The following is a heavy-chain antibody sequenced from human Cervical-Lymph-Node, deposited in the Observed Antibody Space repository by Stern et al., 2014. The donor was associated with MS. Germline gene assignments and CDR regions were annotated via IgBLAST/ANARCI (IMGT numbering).Heavy chain of an antibody. D-gene: IGHD3-10*01. CDR3: ARGGRGVGLEY. CDR1: GFTFSTYA. J-gene: IGHJ4*02. CDR2: VSYDGTQR. V-gene: IGHV3-30-3*01. Sequence: VQLVESGGGVVQPGRSLSLPCVASGFTFSTYAMHWVRQAPGKGLEWEAFVSYDGTQRNSTDSVKARFTISRDNSKNTLYLHMNSLRDEDTAVYFCARGGRGVGLEYWGQGALVTVSS.